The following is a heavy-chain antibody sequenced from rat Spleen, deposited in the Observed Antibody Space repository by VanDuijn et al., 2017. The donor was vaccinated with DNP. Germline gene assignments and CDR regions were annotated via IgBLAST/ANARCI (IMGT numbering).Heavy chain of an antibody. V-gene: IGHV5-27*01. CDR1: GFTFSDYY. CDR3: TRGGTYYFDY. CDR2: ISPGGGST. Sequence: EVQLVESGGGLVQPGRSLKLSCAASGFTFSDYYMAWVRQAPTKGLEWVASISPGGGSTHYRDSVEGRFTISRDNAKSALYLQMNSLRSEDMATYYCTRGGTYYFDYWGQGVLVTVSS. D-gene: IGHD4-3*01. J-gene: IGHJ2*01.